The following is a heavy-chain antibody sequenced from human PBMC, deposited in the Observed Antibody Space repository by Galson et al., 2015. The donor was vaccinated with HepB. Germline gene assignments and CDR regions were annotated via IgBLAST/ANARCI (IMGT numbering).Heavy chain of an antibody. CDR1: GYTFTTYG. CDR3: ARDLYYYDSSGSYSDVFDI. V-gene: IGHV1-18*01. Sequence: SVKVSCKASGYTFTTYGISWVRQAPGQGLEWMGWISGYNGNTNYAQKFQGRVTTTTDTSTSTAYMELRSLRSDDTAVYYCARDLYYYDSSGSYSDVFDIWGQGTMVTVSS. J-gene: IGHJ3*02. CDR2: ISGYNGNT. D-gene: IGHD3-22*01.